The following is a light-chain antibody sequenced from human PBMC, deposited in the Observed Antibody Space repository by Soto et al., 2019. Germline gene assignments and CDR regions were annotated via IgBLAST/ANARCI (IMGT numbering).Light chain of an antibody. CDR3: QQSYSTPRT. J-gene: IGKJ5*01. V-gene: IGKV1-39*01. CDR1: QSISSY. CDR2: AAS. Sequence: DIQMTQSPSSLSASVGDRVTITCRASQSISSYLNWYQQKPGKAPQFLIYAASSLQSGVPSRFSGSGSGTDFTLTISSLQPEDFATYYCQQSYSTPRTFGQGTRLEIK.